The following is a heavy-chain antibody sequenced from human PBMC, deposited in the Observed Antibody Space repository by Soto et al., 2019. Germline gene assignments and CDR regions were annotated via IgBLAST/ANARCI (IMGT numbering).Heavy chain of an antibody. J-gene: IGHJ4*01. CDR3: ARGVLH. CDR1: GGSISSGGYY. V-gene: IGHV4-31*03. CDR2: ISYSGST. Sequence: QVQLQESGPGLVQPSQTLSLTCTVSGGSISSGGYYWSWIRQHPGTGLEWIGHISYSGSTYYNTALKRRVTITVSTSRNQVSLIVNSVTAADTAVDYCARGVLHWGQGTLVTVSS.